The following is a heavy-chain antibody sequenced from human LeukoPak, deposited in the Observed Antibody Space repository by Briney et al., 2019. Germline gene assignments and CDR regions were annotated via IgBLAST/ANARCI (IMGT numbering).Heavy chain of an antibody. J-gene: IGHJ5*02. CDR1: GGSISSGGYS. CDR3: ARVGSYGDYDWFDP. Sequence: SETLSLTCAVSGGSISSGGYSWSWIRQPPGKGLEWIGYIYHSGSTYYNPSHKSRVTISVDRSKNQFSLKLSSVTAADTAVYYCARVGSYGDYDWFDPWGQGTLVTVSS. D-gene: IGHD4-17*01. CDR2: IYHSGST. V-gene: IGHV4-30-2*01.